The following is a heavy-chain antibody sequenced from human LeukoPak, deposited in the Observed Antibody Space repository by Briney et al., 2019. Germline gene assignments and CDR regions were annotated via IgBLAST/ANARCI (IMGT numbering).Heavy chain of an antibody. Sequence: PGGSLRLSCAASGLTFSSYALTWVRQAPGKGLEWVSAISGSGGSTYYADSVKGRFTISRDNSKNTLYLQMNSLRAEDTAVYYCAKFHQLLLSGNAFDIWGQGTMVTVSS. J-gene: IGHJ3*02. CDR2: ISGSGGST. V-gene: IGHV3-23*01. CDR1: GLTFSSYA. D-gene: IGHD2-2*01. CDR3: AKFHQLLLSGNAFDI.